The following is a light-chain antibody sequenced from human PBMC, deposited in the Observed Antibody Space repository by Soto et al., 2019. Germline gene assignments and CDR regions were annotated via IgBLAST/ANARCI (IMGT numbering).Light chain of an antibody. J-gene: IGLJ2*01. CDR2: EGS. V-gene: IGLV2-23*01. CDR1: SSDVGSYNL. CDR3: RSYAGSNVV. Sequence: QSALTQPASVSGSPGQSITISCTGTSSDVGSYNLVSWYQQHPGKAPKLMIYEGSRRPSGVSNRFSGSKSGNTASLTISGLQAEDEADYYCRSYAGSNVVFGGGTKVTVL.